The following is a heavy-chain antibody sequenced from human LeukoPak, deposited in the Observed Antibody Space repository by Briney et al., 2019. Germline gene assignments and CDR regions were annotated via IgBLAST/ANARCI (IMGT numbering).Heavy chain of an antibody. D-gene: IGHD3-10*01. Sequence: SETLSLTCAVSGASINSSNWWSWVRQPPGKGLEWIGEIYHIGSTNYNPSLKSRLIISVDKSKNQFSLQLSSVTAADTAVYYCARHRSPRITMVRGVYFDYWGQGTLVTVSS. CDR1: GASINSSNW. V-gene: IGHV4-4*02. J-gene: IGHJ4*02. CDR3: ARHRSPRITMVRGVYFDY. CDR2: IYHIGST.